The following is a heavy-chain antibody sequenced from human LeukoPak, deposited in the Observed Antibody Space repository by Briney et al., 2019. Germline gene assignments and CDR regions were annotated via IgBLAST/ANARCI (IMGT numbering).Heavy chain of an antibody. CDR1: GFTFSGYW. J-gene: IGHJ4*02. D-gene: IGHD5-18*01. Sequence: QPGGSLRLSCAASGFTFSGYWMSWVRQAPGKGLEWVANINQDGSQKYYVDSVKGRFTISRDNAKNSLYLQMNSLRAEDTAVYYCATVRTYTNFDYWAREPWSPSPQ. V-gene: IGHV3-7*05. CDR2: INQDGSQK. CDR3: ATVRTYTNFDY.